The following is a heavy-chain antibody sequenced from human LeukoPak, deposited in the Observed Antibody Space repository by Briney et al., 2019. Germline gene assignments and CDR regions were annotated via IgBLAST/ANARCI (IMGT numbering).Heavy chain of an antibody. CDR1: GGSISSSSYY. CDR2: IYYSGST. D-gene: IGHD3-10*01. CDR3: ARDSGSGTKKYFDY. J-gene: IGHJ4*02. V-gene: IGHV4-39*02. Sequence: SETLSLTCTVSGGSISSSSYYWGWIRQPPGKGLEWIGSIYYSGSTYYNPSLKSRVTISVDTSKNQFSLKLSSVTAADTAVYYCARDSGSGTKKYFDYWGQGTLVTVSS.